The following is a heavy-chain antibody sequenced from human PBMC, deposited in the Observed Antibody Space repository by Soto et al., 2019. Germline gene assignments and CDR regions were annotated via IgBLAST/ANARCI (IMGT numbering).Heavy chain of an antibody. Sequence: EVQLLESGGGLVQPGGSLRLSCAASGFTFSSYAMSWVRQAPGTGLEWVSASSGSGGSTYYEDSVKGRFTISRDNSKNTLYLQMNILRAEDTAVYYCAKDRQQQWLCHFDYWGQGTLVTVAS. CDR2: SSGSGGST. J-gene: IGHJ4*02. V-gene: IGHV3-23*01. D-gene: IGHD6-19*01. CDR1: GFTFSSYA. CDR3: AKDRQQQWLCHFDY.